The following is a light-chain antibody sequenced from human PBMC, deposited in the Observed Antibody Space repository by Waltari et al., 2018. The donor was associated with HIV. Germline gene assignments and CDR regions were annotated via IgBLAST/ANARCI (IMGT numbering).Light chain of an antibody. CDR1: QSISNN. V-gene: IGKV3-15*01. CDR2: GAS. Sequence: EIVMTQSPASLSMSPGERATLSCRASQSISNNFAWYHQKPGQAPSLLIYGASTRATGIPARFSGSGSGTEFTLTISSLQPEDFALYCCQQYDNWPPRFGQGTKVEIK. J-gene: IGKJ1*01. CDR3: QQYDNWPPR.